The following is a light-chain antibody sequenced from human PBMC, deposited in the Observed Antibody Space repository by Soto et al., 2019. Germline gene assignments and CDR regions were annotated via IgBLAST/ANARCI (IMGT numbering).Light chain of an antibody. CDR1: QGVSSSD. V-gene: IGKV3-20*01. Sequence: VLTQSPGTLALSPGERATLSCRASQGVSSSDLAWYQHKPGQAPRRLIYSTSTRAPGIPDRFSGSGSGTDFTLSISRLEPEDFAVYYCQQHGSSPSTFGQGTKVEIK. CDR2: STS. J-gene: IGKJ2*01. CDR3: QQHGSSPST.